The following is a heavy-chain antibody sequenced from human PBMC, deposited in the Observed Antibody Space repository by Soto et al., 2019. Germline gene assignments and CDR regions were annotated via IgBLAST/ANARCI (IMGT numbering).Heavy chain of an antibody. CDR2: INPNSGGT. CDR1: GYTFTGYY. D-gene: IGHD3-3*01. CDR3: ARELSPIFGVVMCVACMDV. Sequence: QVQLVQSEAEVKKPGASVKVSCKASGYTFTGYYMHWVRQAPGQGLEWMGWINPNSGGTNYAQKFQGRVTMTRDTSISTAYMELSRLRSDDTAVYYCARELSPIFGVVMCVACMDVWGQGTTVTVSS. J-gene: IGHJ6*02. V-gene: IGHV1-2*02.